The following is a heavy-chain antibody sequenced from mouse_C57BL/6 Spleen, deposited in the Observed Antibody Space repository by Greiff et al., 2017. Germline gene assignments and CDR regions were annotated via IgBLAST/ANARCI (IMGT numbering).Heavy chain of an antibody. Sequence: DVKLVESGPGLVKPSQSLSLTCSVTGYSITSGYYWNWIRQFPGNKLEWMGYISYDGSNNYNPSLKNRNSITPDTSTNQFFLKLNSVTTEDTATYYCAREGGTGTSAEGFDYWGQGTTLTVSS. CDR1: GYSITSGYY. J-gene: IGHJ2*01. D-gene: IGHD4-1*01. V-gene: IGHV3-6*01. CDR3: AREGGTGTSAEGFDY. CDR2: ISYDGSN.